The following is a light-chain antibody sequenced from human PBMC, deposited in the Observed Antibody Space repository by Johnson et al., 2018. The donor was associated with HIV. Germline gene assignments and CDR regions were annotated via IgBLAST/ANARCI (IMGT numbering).Light chain of an antibody. CDR1: SSNIGNNY. CDR2: DNN. CDR3: GTWDDSLSTGGV. Sequence: QSVLSQPPSVSAAPGQKVTISCSGSSSNIGNNYVSWYQQLPGTAPKLLIYDNNKRPSGIPDRFSGSKSGTSATLGITGLQTGDEADYHCGTWDDSLSTGGVFGAGTNVTVL. J-gene: IGLJ1*01. V-gene: IGLV1-51*01.